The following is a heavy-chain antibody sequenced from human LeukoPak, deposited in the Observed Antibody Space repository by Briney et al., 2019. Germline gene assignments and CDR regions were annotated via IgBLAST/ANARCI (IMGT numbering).Heavy chain of an antibody. V-gene: IGHV4-39*07. J-gene: IGHJ4*02. Sequence: ASETLSLTCTVSGDSISSSSYYWGWIRQPPGKGLEWIGSIYYSGSTYYNPSLKSRVTISVDTSKNQFSLKLSSVTAADTAVYYCARGAWGVSSRKPADYWGQGTLVTVSS. D-gene: IGHD2-2*01. CDR3: ARGAWGVSSRKPADY. CDR2: IYYSGST. CDR1: GDSISSSSYY.